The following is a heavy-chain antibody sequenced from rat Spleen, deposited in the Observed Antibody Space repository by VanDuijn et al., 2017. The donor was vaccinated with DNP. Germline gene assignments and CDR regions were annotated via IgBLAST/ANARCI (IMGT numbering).Heavy chain of an antibody. CDR3: AREHILQPFDY. V-gene: IGHV2-43*01. Sequence: QVQLKESGPGLVQPSQTLSLACTVSGFSLTSYHVHWIRQPSGKGLEWMGLIWTGGSTEYNSTLKSRLSISRDTSKSQVFLKMNSLQTEDTAMYFCAREHILQPFDYWGQGVMVTVSS. J-gene: IGHJ2*01. D-gene: IGHD1-6*01. CDR2: IWTGGST. CDR1: GFSLTSYH.